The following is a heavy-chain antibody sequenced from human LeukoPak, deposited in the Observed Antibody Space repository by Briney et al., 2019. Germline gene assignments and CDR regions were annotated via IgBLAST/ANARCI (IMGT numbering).Heavy chain of an antibody. CDR2: IYYSGST. D-gene: IGHD6-6*01. Sequence: WVCQPPGKGLEWIGYIYYSGSTYYNPSLKSRVTISVDTSKNQFSLKLSSVTAADTAVYYCAREAAHYYYGMDVWGQGTTVTVSS. CDR3: AREAAHYYYGMDV. J-gene: IGHJ6*02. V-gene: IGHV4-30-4*01.